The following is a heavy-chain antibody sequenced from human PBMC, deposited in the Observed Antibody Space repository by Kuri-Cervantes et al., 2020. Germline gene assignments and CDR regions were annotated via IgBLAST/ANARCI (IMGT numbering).Heavy chain of an antibody. D-gene: IGHD3/OR15-3a*01. V-gene: IGHV4-61*08. Sequence: SETLSLTCTVSGGSVSSGGYYWSWVRPPPGRGLEWIGYMYYAVSTNYNPSLKGRVTISTDGSKNQFSLKLSSVIAADTAVYYCVLDPERDGLNFDYWGQGILVTVSS. J-gene: IGHJ4*02. CDR1: GGSVSSGGYY. CDR2: MYYAVST. CDR3: VLDPERDGLNFDY.